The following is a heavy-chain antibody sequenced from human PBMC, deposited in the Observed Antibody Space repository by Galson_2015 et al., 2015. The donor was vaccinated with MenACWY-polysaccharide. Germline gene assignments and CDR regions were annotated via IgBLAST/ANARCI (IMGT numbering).Heavy chain of an antibody. D-gene: IGHD3-22*01. Sequence: SLRLSCAASGFTVSSNYMSWVRQALGKGLEWVSVIYSGGSTYYADSVKGRFTISRDNSKNTLYLQMNSLRAEDTAVYYCARVTTNFYDLSYFDYWGPGTLVPVSS. J-gene: IGHJ4*02. CDR3: ARVTTNFYDLSYFDY. CDR1: GFTVSSNY. CDR2: IYSGGST. V-gene: IGHV3-66*02.